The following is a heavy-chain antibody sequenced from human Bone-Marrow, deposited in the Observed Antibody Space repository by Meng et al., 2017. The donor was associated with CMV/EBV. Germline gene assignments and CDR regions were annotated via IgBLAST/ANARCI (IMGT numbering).Heavy chain of an antibody. CDR3: ARITSWGIDY. J-gene: IGHJ4*02. D-gene: IGHD2-2*01. V-gene: IGHV4-34*01. Sequence: SETLSLTCAVYGGSFSGYYWSWIRQPPGKGLEWIGEINHSGSTNYNPSLKSRVTISVDTSKNQFSLKLSSVTAAHTAVYYCARITSWGIDYWGQGTLVTVSS. CDR1: GGSFSGYY. CDR2: INHSGST.